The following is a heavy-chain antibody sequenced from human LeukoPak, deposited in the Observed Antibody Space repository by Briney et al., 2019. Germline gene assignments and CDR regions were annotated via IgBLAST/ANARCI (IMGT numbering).Heavy chain of an antibody. J-gene: IGHJ4*02. V-gene: IGHV4-4*02. CDR3: ARVSSRLVPFDS. CDR1: GASISNNNW. Sequence: PSGTLSLTCGVSGASISNNNWWSWVRQPPGKGLEWIGELFYRGNTNYNASLKSRVTMSVDKSKNQFFLKLTSVTAADTAVYYCARVSSRLVPFDSWGQGILVTVSS. CDR2: LFYRGNT. D-gene: IGHD6-19*01.